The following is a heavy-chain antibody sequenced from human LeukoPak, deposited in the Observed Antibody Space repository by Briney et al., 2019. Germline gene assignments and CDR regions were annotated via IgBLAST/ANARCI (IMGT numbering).Heavy chain of an antibody. V-gene: IGHV3-49*04. CDR2: IRSKAYGGTT. D-gene: IGHD1-26*01. CDR1: GFTFGDYA. J-gene: IGHJ4*02. Sequence: GGSLRLSCTASGFTFGDYAMSWVRQAPGKGLEWVGFIRSKAYGGTTEYAASVKGRFTIPRDDSKSIAYLQMNSLKTEDTAVYYCTREEGGSPDYWGQGTLVTVSS. CDR3: TREEGGSPDY.